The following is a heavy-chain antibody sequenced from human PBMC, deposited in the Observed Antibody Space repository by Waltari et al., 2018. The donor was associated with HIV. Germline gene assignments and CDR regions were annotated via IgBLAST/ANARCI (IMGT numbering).Heavy chain of an antibody. D-gene: IGHD3-9*01. CDR3: ARSLRDWYGSFDY. CDR1: GFTFSSYW. Sequence: EVQLVESGGGWVQPGGALRLSCAASGFTFSSYWMSWVRQAPGKGLEWVANIKQDGSEKNYVDSVKGRFTISRDSAKNSLYLQMNSLRAEDTAVYYCARSLRDWYGSFDYWGQGTLVTVSS. V-gene: IGHV3-7*01. J-gene: IGHJ4*02. CDR2: IKQDGSEK.